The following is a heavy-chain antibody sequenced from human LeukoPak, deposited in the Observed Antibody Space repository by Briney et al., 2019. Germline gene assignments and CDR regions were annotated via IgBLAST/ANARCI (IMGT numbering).Heavy chain of an antibody. D-gene: IGHD6-13*01. Sequence: SETLSLTCTVSGGSISSYYWSWIRQPPGKGLEWIGYIYYSGSTNYNPSLKSRVTISVDTSKNQFSLKLSSVTAADTAVYYCARVGTFSSSWYSSNWFDPWGQGTLVTVSS. CDR2: IYYSGST. CDR3: ARVGTFSSSWYSSNWFDP. CDR1: GGSISSYY. V-gene: IGHV4-59*01. J-gene: IGHJ5*02.